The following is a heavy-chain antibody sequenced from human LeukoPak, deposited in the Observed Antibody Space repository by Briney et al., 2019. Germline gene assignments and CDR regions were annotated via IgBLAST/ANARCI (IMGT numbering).Heavy chain of an antibody. CDR1: GGSISSASYY. Sequence: SETLSLTCTVSGGSISSASYYWSWIRQPAGKGLEWIGRIYTSGSTNYNPSLKSRVTISVDTSKNQFSLKLHSVTAADTAVYYCARGMNFDYWGQGTLVTVSS. V-gene: IGHV4-61*02. J-gene: IGHJ4*02. CDR2: IYTSGST. CDR3: ARGMNFDY.